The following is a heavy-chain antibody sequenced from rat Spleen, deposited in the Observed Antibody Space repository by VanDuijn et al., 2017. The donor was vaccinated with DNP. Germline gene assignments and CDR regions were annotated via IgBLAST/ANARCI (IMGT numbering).Heavy chain of an antibody. CDR1: GFIFSDYA. J-gene: IGHJ3*01. CDR2: ISTGGGDA. Sequence: EVQLVESGGGLVQPGRSMKLSCAASGFIFSDYAMAWVRQSPKMGLEWVASISTGGGDAYYRDSVKGRFTISRDNVKRILYLQMDSLRSEETATYYCARHGLITARDWFAYWGQGTLVTVSS. V-gene: IGHV5S11*01. D-gene: IGHD1-10*01. CDR3: ARHGLITARDWFAY.